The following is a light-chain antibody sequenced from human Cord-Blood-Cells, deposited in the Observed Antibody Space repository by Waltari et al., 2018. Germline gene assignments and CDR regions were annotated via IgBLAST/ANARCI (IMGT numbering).Light chain of an antibody. CDR1: SSNIGRNY. Sequence: QSVLTQPPSASGTPGQRVTISCSGSSSNIGRNYVYWYQQLPGTAPKPLIYRNNQRPSGVPDRVSGSKSGTSASLAISWLRSEDEADYYCASWDDSLSGWVFGGGTQLTVL. CDR2: RNN. V-gene: IGLV1-47*01. CDR3: ASWDDSLSGWV. J-gene: IGLJ3*02.